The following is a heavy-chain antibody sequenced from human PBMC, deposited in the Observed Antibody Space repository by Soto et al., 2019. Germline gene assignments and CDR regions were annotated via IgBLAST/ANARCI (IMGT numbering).Heavy chain of an antibody. CDR3: ASYHVQCDGGRCYGIPLDA. D-gene: IGHD2-15*01. V-gene: IGHV3-66*01. CDR2: IQSGGTT. CDR1: GFTVSSKY. J-gene: IGHJ6*04. Sequence: EVQLVESGGGLVQPGGSLRLSCAASGFTVSSKYMTWVRQAPGKGLEWVSLIQSGGTTYYADSVKGRFTISRDTSENTLHLQMDSLRVEDRAFYYCASYHVQCDGGRCYGIPLDAWGKGTTVTVTS.